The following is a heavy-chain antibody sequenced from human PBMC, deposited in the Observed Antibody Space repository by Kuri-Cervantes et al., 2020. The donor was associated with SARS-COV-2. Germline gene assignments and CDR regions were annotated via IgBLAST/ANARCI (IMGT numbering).Heavy chain of an antibody. CDR1: GGSISSSSYY. J-gene: IGHJ4*02. V-gene: IGHV4-39*01. Sequence: SETLSLTCTVSGGSISSSSYYWGWIRQPPGKGLEWIGSIYYSGSTYYNPSLKSRVTISVDTSKNQFSLKLSSVTAADTVVYYCARHGRLRWVGDYVIDYWGQGTLVTVSS. D-gene: IGHD4-17*01. CDR2: IYYSGST. CDR3: ARHGRLRWVGDYVIDY.